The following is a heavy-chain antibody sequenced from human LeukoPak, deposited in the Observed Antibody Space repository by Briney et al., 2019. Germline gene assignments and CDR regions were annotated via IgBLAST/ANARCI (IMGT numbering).Heavy chain of an antibody. CDR1: GYTFTSYY. D-gene: IGHD4-23*01. Sequence: ASVKVSCKGSGYTFTSYYMHWVRQAPGQGLEWMGIINPRSGSTSYAQKFQGRVTMTRDTSTSTVFMELSSLRSEDTAVYYCARDYGGLTRMEDYWGQGTLVTVSS. CDR3: ARDYGGLTRMEDY. V-gene: IGHV1-46*01. CDR2: INPRSGST. J-gene: IGHJ4*02.